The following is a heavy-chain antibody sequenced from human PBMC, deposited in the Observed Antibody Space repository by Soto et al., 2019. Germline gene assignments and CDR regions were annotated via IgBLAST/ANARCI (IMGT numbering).Heavy chain of an antibody. V-gene: IGHV4-31*03. D-gene: IGHD3-22*01. CDR1: GGSISSGGYY. Sequence: PSETLSLTCTVSGGSISSGGYYWSWIRQHPGKGLEWIGYIYYSGSTYYNPSLKSRVTISVDTSKNQFSLKLSSVTAADTAVYYCARGSKRYYDLLDYWGQGTLVTVSS. J-gene: IGHJ4*02. CDR2: IYYSGST. CDR3: ARGSKRYYDLLDY.